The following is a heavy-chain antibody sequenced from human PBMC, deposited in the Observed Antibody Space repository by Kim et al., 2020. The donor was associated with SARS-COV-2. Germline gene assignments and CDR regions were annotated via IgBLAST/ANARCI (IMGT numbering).Heavy chain of an antibody. J-gene: IGHJ6*02. CDR3: AKDGCRVVVAATCGMDV. D-gene: IGHD2-15*01. Sequence: VKGRFAISRDNSKNTLSLQMNSLRAEDTAVYYCAKDGCRVVVAATCGMDVWGQGTTVTVSS. V-gene: IGHV3-23*01.